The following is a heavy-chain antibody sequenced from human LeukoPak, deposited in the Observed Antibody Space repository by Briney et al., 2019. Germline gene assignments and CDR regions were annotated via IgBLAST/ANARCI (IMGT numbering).Heavy chain of an antibody. J-gene: IGHJ6*02. CDR1: GFTFSSYA. D-gene: IGHD6-19*01. CDR2: ISYDGSNK. V-gene: IGHV3-30-3*01. Sequence: PGRSLRLSCAASGFTFSSYAMHWVRQAPGKGLEWVAVISYDGSNKYYADSVKGRFTISRDNSKNTLYLQMNSLRAEDTAVYYCAKGPPTSYSSGWYLYGMDVWGQGTTVTVSS. CDR3: AKGPPTSYSSGWYLYGMDV.